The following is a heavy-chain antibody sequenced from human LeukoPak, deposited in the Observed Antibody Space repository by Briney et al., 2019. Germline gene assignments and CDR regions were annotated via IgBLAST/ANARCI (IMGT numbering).Heavy chain of an antibody. D-gene: IGHD2-2*01. CDR1: GDSISSSSYY. J-gene: IGHJ5*02. CDR2: IYYSGST. CDR3: AGEIQLLPNWFDP. Sequence: PSETLSLTCTVSGDSISSSSYYWGWIRQPPGKGLEWIGYIYYSGSTYYNPSLKSRVTISVDTSKNQFSLKLSSVTAADTAVYYCAGEIQLLPNWFDPWGQGTLVTVSS. V-gene: IGHV4-30-4*08.